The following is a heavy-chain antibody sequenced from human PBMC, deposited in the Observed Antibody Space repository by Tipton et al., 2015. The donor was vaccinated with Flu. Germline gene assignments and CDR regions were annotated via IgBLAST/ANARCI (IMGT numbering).Heavy chain of an antibody. J-gene: IGHJ4*02. CDR1: GFTFSRYA. CDR3: ARVIPEFVAGLSY. D-gene: IGHD6-19*01. V-gene: IGHV3-23*01. Sequence: SLRLSCTASGFTFSRYAMSWVRQAPGKGLEWVSAIGGGGATTYFADSMKGRFTISRDNIRDTLYLQMNSLRAEDTAIYYCARVIPEFVAGLSYWGQGTQVSVSS. CDR2: IGGGGATT.